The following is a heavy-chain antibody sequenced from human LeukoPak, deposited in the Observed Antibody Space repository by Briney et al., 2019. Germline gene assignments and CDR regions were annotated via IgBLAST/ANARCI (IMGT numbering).Heavy chain of an antibody. D-gene: IGHD5-12*01. Sequence: SVKVSCKASGGTFSSYAISWVRQAPGQGPEWMGGIIPVFGTTNCAQKFQGRVTITADKSTNTIYMLLSSLRSEDTAVHYCASGRYSGYEGSVDYWGQGTLVTVSS. CDR2: IIPVFGTT. V-gene: IGHV1-69*06. J-gene: IGHJ4*02. CDR1: GGTFSSYA. CDR3: ASGRYSGYEGSVDY.